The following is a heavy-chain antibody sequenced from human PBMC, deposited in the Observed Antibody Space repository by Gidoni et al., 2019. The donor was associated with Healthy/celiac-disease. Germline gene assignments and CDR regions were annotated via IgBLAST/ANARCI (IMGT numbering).Heavy chain of an antibody. CDR2: IVVGSGNT. J-gene: IGHJ3*02. Sequence: QMQLVQSGPEVKKPGTSAKVSCKASGFTFTSSAMQRVRQARGQRLEWIGWIVVGSGNTNYAQKFQERVTITRDMSTSTAYMELSSLRSEDTAVYYCAAVPPGGYCSGGSCYSAAFDIWGQGTMVTVSS. CDR3: AAVPPGGYCSGGSCYSAAFDI. V-gene: IGHV1-58*02. CDR1: GFTFTSSA. D-gene: IGHD2-15*01.